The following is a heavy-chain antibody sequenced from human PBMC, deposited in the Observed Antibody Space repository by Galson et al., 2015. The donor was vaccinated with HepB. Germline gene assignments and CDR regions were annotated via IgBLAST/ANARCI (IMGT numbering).Heavy chain of an antibody. V-gene: IGHV3-30*02. CDR2: IRYDGSNK. D-gene: IGHD4-23*01. CDR1: GFTFSSYG. Sequence: SLRLSCAASGFTFSSYGMHWVRQAPGKGLEWVAFIRYDGSNKYYADSVKGRFTISRDNSKNTLYLQMNSLRAEDTAVYYCAKVADYGGNRVQYWYFDLWGRGTLVTVSS. CDR3: AKVADYGGNRVQYWYFDL. J-gene: IGHJ2*01.